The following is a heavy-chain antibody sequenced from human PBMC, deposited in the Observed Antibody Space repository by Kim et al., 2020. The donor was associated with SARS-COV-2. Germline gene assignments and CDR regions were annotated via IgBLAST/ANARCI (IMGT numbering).Heavy chain of an antibody. J-gene: IGHJ4*02. V-gene: IGHV3-23*01. CDR2: ISAAGSNI. CDR1: GFTFSDYA. D-gene: IGHD2-15*01. Sequence: GGSLRLSCAASGFTFSDYAMAWVRQRPGRGLEWVSAISAAGSNIFYVDSVRGRFTISRDNFRNTLYLQMNGLTADDTALYFCARGADGGSRAPDYCGQGTLITVSS. CDR3: ARGADGGSRAPDY.